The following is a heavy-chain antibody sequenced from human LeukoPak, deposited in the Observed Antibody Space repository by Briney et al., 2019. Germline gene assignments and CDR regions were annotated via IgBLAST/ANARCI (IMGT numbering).Heavy chain of an antibody. D-gene: IGHD3-3*01. J-gene: IGHJ4*02. Sequence: SETLSLTCTVSGGSISSRSYYWGWIRQPPGKGLEYIGSIYYSGNTYYNPSLKSRATISVDTSKNQFSLKLSSVTAPDAALYYCARHKPADFWSGYFDFWGQGTLVTVSS. V-gene: IGHV4-39*01. CDR2: IYYSGNT. CDR3: ARHKPADFWSGYFDF. CDR1: GGSISSRSYY.